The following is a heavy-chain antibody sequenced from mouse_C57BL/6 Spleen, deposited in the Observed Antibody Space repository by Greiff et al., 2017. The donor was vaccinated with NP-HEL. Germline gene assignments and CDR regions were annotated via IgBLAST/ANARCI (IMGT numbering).Heavy chain of an antibody. CDR2: IYPGDGDT. J-gene: IGHJ3*01. V-gene: IGHV1-82*01. CDR1: GYAFSSSW. Sequence: VKLQESGPELVKPGASVKISCKASGYAFSSSWMNWVKQRPGKGLEWIGRIYPGDGDTNYNGKFKGKATLTADKSSSTAYMQLSSLTSEDSAVYFCARQPWFAYWGQGTLVTVSA. CDR3: ARQPWFAY.